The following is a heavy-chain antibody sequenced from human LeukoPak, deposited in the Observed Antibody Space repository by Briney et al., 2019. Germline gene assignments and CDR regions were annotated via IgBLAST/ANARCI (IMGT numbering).Heavy chain of an antibody. Sequence: SSETLSLTCSVSGSSISNDFSWGWVRQPPGKSLEWLGSLSHRGNTYYNPSLKSRVTISVDSSKNQFSLSVGSLSVADTAVYYCARDEIYIAAPGKYWGQGILVTVSS. CDR2: LSHRGNT. V-gene: IGHV4-38-2*02. D-gene: IGHD6-25*01. CDR1: GSSISNDFS. CDR3: ARDEIYIAAPGKY. J-gene: IGHJ4*02.